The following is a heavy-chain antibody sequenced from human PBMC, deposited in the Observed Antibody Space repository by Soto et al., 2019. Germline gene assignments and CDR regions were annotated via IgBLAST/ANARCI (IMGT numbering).Heavy chain of an antibody. CDR1: GGSISSGGYY. CDR2: IYYSGST. CDR3: ARDSGSGAFDI. J-gene: IGHJ3*02. Sequence: SETLSLTCTVSGGSISSGGYYWSWIRQHPGKGLEWIGYIYYSGSTNYNPSLKSRVTISVDTSKNQFSLKLSSVTAADTAVYYCARDSGSGAFDIWGQGTMVTVSS. D-gene: IGHD3-10*01. V-gene: IGHV4-61*08.